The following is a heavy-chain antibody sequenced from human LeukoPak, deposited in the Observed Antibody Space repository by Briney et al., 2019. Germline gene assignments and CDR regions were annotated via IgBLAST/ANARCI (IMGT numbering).Heavy chain of an antibody. D-gene: IGHD3-16*01. CDR1: GFTFSNAW. J-gene: IGHJ6*03. Sequence: PGGSLRLSCAASGFTFSNAWMSWVRQAPGKGLEWVANIKQDGSEKYYVDSVKGRFTISRDNAKNSLYLQMNSLRAEDTAVYYCARGGDHPTYLFQYMDVWGKGTPVTVSS. CDR2: IKQDGSEK. CDR3: ARGGDHPTYLFQYMDV. V-gene: IGHV3-7*01.